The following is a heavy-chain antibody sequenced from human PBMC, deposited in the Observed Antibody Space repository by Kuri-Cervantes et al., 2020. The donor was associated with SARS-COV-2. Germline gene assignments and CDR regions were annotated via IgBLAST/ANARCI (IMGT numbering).Heavy chain of an antibody. CDR1: GFTFSSCA. J-gene: IGHJ3*01. Sequence: GESLKISCAASGFTFSSCAMHWVRLAPGKGLEWVAFISYDGSSEYYADSVRGRFTVSRDNSKNTVFLQMDSLRVEDTAVYYCARAPDYGEYEWAFDVWGQGTTVTVSS. D-gene: IGHD4-17*01. CDR3: ARAPDYGEYEWAFDV. V-gene: IGHV3-30*14. CDR2: ISYDGSSE.